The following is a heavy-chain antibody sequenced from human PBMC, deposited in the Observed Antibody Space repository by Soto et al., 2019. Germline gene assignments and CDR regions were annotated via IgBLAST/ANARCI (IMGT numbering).Heavy chain of an antibody. J-gene: IGHJ2*01. D-gene: IGHD3-3*01. CDR3: AKDGKFWSGYFYWYFDL. CDR1: GFTFSSYA. Sequence: EVQLLESGGGLVQPGGSLRLSCAASGFTFSSYAMGWVRQAPGKGLEWVSAISGSGGYTNYADSVKGRFTISRDNSKNTLYLQMNSLIAEDTAVYYCAKDGKFWSGYFYWYFDLWGRGTLVTVSS. CDR2: ISGSGGYT. V-gene: IGHV3-23*01.